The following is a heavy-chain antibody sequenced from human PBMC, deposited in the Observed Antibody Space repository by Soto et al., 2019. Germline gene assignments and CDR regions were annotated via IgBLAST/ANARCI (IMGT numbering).Heavy chain of an antibody. V-gene: IGHV1-18*01. CDR2: ISTYNGNT. J-gene: IGHJ6*02. D-gene: IGHD1-26*01. CDR3: ARLYIVGTTMSYGMDV. Sequence: QAHLVQSGAEVKKPGASVQVSCKSSGYNFTRFGISWVRQAPGQGLEWMGWISTYNGNTNYAQRLQGRVTMTTDTSTNTAYIELRSLRSADTAVYYCARLYIVGTTMSYGMDVWGQGTTVTVSS. CDR1: GYNFTRFG.